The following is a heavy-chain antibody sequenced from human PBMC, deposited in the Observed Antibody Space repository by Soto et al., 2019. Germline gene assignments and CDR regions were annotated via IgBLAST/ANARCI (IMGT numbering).Heavy chain of an antibody. V-gene: IGHV4-39*01. CDR3: ARHLYSGDSSGSFGD. D-gene: IGHD6-19*01. CDR2: IFYSGNT. J-gene: IGHJ4*02. CDR1: DDSIGRRNYF. Sequence: QLQLQESGPGLVKPSETLSLTCTFSDDSIGRRNYFWGWIRQPPGKGLEWIGNIFYSGNTHYNPSSKSRVTLTLDTSNHNFTLRVSSVTAADTAVYYCARHLYSGDSSGSFGDWGPGALVIVSS.